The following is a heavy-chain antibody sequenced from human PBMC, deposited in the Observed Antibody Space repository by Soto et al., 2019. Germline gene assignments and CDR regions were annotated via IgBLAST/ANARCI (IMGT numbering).Heavy chain of an antibody. J-gene: IGHJ3*02. CDR2: IYHSGNT. CDR3: ARDRGTYCGGDCFSGWAFDI. D-gene: IGHD2-21*02. V-gene: IGHV4-38-2*02. CDR1: GYSISSGYY. Sequence: AETLSLTSAVSGYSISSGYYWGWIRQPPGKGLEWIGSIYHSGNTYYNPSLKSRVTISVDTSKNQFSVKLSSVTAADTAVYYCARDRGTYCGGDCFSGWAFDIWGQGTMVTVS.